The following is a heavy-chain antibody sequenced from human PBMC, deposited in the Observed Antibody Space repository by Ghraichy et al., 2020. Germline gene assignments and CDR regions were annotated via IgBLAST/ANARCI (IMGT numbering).Heavy chain of an antibody. J-gene: IGHJ4*02. V-gene: IGHV3-21*01. Sequence: GGSLRLSCAASGFTFSSYSMNWVRQAPGKGLEWVSSISSSSSYIYYADSVKGRFTISRDNAKNSLYLQMNSLRAEDTAVYYCARASRGETYYYDSSGYFPLDFDYWGQGTLVTVSS. CDR2: ISSSSSYI. D-gene: IGHD3-22*01. CDR1: GFTFSSYS. CDR3: ARASRGETYYYDSSGYFPLDFDY.